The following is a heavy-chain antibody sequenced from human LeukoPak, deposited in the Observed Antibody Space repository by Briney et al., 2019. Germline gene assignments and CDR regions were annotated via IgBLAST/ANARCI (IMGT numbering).Heavy chain of an antibody. D-gene: IGHD3-9*01. J-gene: IGHJ4*02. Sequence: GGSLRLSCAASGFTFSNARMSWVRQAPGKGLEWVGRIKSKTDGGTTDYAAPVKGRFTISRDDSKNTLYLQMNSLKTEDTAVYYCTTDYYYDILTGYYTPLDYFDYWGQGTLVTVSS. CDR2: IKSKTDGGTT. V-gene: IGHV3-15*01. CDR3: TTDYYYDILTGYYTPLDYFDY. CDR1: GFTFSNAR.